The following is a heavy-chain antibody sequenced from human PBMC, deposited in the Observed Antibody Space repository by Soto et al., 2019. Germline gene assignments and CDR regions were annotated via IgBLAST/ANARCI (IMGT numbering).Heavy chain of an antibody. CDR1: GGSISSSNW. V-gene: IGHV4-4*02. CDR3: ARENSSSWYEDYYYGMDA. D-gene: IGHD6-13*01. CDR2: IYHSGST. J-gene: IGHJ6*02. Sequence: SETLSLTCAVSGGSISSSNWWSWVRQPPGKGLEWIGEIYHSGSTNYNPSLKSRVTISVDKSKNQFSLKLSSVTAADTAVYYCARENSSSWYEDYYYGMDAWGQGTTVTVSS.